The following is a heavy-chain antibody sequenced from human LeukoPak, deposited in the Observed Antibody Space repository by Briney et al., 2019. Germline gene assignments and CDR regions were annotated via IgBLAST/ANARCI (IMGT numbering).Heavy chain of an antibody. CDR2: INPNSGGT. CDR3: ARWVGATFGFDY. Sequence: WASVKVSCKASGFTFTGYYMHWVRQAPGQGLEWMGWINPNSGGTNYEQKFQGWVTMTRDTSISTAYMELSRLRSDDTAVYYCARWVGATFGFDYWGQGTLVTVSS. D-gene: IGHD1-26*01. J-gene: IGHJ4*02. V-gene: IGHV1-2*04. CDR1: GFTFTGYY.